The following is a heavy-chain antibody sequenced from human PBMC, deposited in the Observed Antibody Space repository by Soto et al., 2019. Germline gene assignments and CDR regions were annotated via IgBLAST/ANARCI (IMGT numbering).Heavy chain of an antibody. D-gene: IGHD4-17*01. Sequence: ASVKVSCKASGYTFTSYYMHWVRQAPGQGLEWMGIINPSGGSTSYAQKFQGRVTMTRDTSTSTVYMELSSLRSEDTAVYYCARAMVTTYFGYYYYGMDVWGQGTTVTVSS. CDR1: GYTFTSYY. V-gene: IGHV1-46*03. J-gene: IGHJ6*02. CDR3: ARAMVTTYFGYYYYGMDV. CDR2: INPSGGST.